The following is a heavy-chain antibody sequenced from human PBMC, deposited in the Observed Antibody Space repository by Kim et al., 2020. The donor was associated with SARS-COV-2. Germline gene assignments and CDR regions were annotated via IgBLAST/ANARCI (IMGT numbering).Heavy chain of an antibody. Sequence: GGSLRLSCAASGFTFSSYAMHWVRQAPGKGLEWVAVISYDGSNKYYADSVKGRFTISRDNSKNTLYLQMNSLRAEDTAVYYCAREGYSSSWYRGNWFDPWGQGTLVTVSS. D-gene: IGHD6-13*01. V-gene: IGHV3-30*04. J-gene: IGHJ5*02. CDR1: GFTFSSYA. CDR2: ISYDGSNK. CDR3: AREGYSSSWYRGNWFDP.